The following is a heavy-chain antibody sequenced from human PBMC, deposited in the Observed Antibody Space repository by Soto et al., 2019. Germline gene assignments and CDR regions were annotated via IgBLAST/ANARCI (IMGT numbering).Heavy chain of an antibody. Sequence: QVQLVQSGAEVKKPGAAVTVSCKASGYTFTSYGISWVRQAPGQGLEWMGWISAYNGNTNYAQKLQGRVTMTTDTATSTAYIELRNMRPDDTAVYYCARDRPALYDDYVWGSYRTDDAFDIWAQGTMVTVPS. D-gene: IGHD3-16*02. V-gene: IGHV1-18*04. CDR3: ARDRPALYDDYVWGSYRTDDAFDI. J-gene: IGHJ3*02. CDR1: GYTFTSYG. CDR2: ISAYNGNT.